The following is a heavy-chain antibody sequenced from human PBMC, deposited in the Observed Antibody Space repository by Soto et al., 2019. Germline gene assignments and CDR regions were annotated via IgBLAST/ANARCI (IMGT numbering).Heavy chain of an antibody. CDR3: AREGVNIVATIWERGWFDP. V-gene: IGHV1-69*04. Sequence: SVKVSCKASGGTFSSYTISWVRHAPGQGLEWMGRIIPILGIANYAQKFQGRVTITADKSTSTAYMELSSLRSEDTAVYYCAREGVNIVATIWERGWFDPWGQGTLVNVAS. J-gene: IGHJ5*02. D-gene: IGHD5-12*01. CDR1: GGTFSSYT. CDR2: IIPILGIA.